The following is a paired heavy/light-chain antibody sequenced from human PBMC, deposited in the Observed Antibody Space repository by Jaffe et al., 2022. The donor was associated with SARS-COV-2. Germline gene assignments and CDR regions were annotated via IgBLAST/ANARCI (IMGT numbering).Light chain of an antibody. CDR2: TAS. V-gene: IGKV1-6*01. CDR1: QGITND. Sequence: AIQMTQSPSSLSASVGDRVTITCRASQGITNDLGWYQQIPGKAPKLLIYTASSLQSGVPSRFSGSGSGTEFTLTISSLQPEDFATYYCLQDYSYPYTFGQGTKLEIK. CDR3: LQDYSYPYT. J-gene: IGKJ2*01.
Heavy chain of an antibody. CDR1: GFTFSYYA. V-gene: IGHV3-30-3*01. J-gene: IGHJ4*02. D-gene: IGHD3-22*01. CDR3: ARGIPYYYDISGPTFDY. CDR2: ISYGGSNK. Sequence: QVQLVESGGGVVQPGRSLRLSCAASGFTFSYYAMHWVRQAPGKGLEWVAVISYGGSNKYYADSVKGRFTISRDNSKNTLYLQVNSLRAEDTAVYHCARGIPYYYDISGPTFDYWGQGTLVTVSS.